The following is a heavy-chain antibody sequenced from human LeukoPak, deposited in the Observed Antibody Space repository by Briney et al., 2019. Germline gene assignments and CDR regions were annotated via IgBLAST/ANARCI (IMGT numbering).Heavy chain of an antibody. Sequence: SGTLSLTCAVSGGSISSSNWWSWVRQPPGKGLEWIGEIYHSGSTNYDPSLKSRVTISVDKSKNQFSLKLSSVTAADTAVYYCARASSIAVAGTGFDYWGQGTLVTVPS. J-gene: IGHJ4*02. CDR1: GGSISSSNW. V-gene: IGHV4-4*02. CDR3: ARASSIAVAGTGFDY. CDR2: IYHSGST. D-gene: IGHD6-19*01.